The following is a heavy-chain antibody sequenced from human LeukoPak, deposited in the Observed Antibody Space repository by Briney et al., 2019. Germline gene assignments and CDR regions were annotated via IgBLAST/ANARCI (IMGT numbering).Heavy chain of an antibody. V-gene: IGHV3-48*01. Sequence: GGSLRHSRAPSGFTFSSYTVNLVRQAPGKGLEWVSYISSSSSTIYYADSVKGRFTISRDNAKNSLYLQMNSLRAEDTAVYYCARGQACTGTNCYGFDYWGQGTLVTVSS. CDR2: ISSSSSTI. CDR1: GFTFSSYT. CDR3: ARGQACTGTNCYGFDY. J-gene: IGHJ4*02. D-gene: IGHD2-2*01.